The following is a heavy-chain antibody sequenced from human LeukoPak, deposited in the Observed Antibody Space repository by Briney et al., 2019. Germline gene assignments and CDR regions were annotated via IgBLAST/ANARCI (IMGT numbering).Heavy chain of an antibody. CDR2: INPNSGGT. Sequence: GASVKVSCKASGYTFTGYYMHWVRQAPGQGLEWMGWINPNSGGTNYAQKSQGRVTMTRDTSISTAYMELSRLRSDDTAVYYCARGRFLEDYDILTGYYHWGQGTLVTVSS. V-gene: IGHV1-2*02. CDR1: GYTFTGYY. D-gene: IGHD3-9*01. CDR3: ARGRFLEDYDILTGYYH. J-gene: IGHJ5*02.